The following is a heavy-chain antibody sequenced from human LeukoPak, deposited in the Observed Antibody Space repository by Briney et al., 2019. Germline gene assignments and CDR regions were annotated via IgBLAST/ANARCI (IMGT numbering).Heavy chain of an antibody. D-gene: IGHD2-15*01. CDR3: ARVRSGLHMDV. V-gene: IGHV3-48*03. CDR1: GFTFSSYE. Sequence: GGSLRLSCAVSGFTFSSYEMNWVRPAPGKGLEWVSYISSRGTTIYYVDSVKGRFTISRDNAKNSLYLQMNSLRAEDTALCYCARVRSGLHMDVWGQGTTVIVSS. CDR2: ISSRGTTI. J-gene: IGHJ6*02.